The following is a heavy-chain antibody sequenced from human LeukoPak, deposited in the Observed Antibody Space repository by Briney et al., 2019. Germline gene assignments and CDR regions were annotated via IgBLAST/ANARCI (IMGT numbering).Heavy chain of an antibody. CDR2: IYYSGST. CDR1: GGSLSGFY. J-gene: IGHJ4*02. CDR3: ARSVANYDFWSGYLDY. D-gene: IGHD3-3*01. V-gene: IGHV4-39*01. Sequence: SETLSLTCGVYGGSLSGFYWNWIRQPPGKGLEWIGSIYYSGSTYYNPSLKSRVTISVDTSKNQFSLKVSSVTAADTAVYYCARSVANYDFWSGYLDYWGQGTLVTVSS.